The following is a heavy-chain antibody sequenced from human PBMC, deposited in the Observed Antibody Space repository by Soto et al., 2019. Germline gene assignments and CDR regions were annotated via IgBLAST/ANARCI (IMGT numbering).Heavy chain of an antibody. CDR3: ARALVVVAATGSWYFDL. CDR1: GGTFSSYA. V-gene: IGHV1-69*12. D-gene: IGHD2-15*01. Sequence: QVQLVQSGAEVKKPGSSVKVSSKASGGTFSSYAISWVRQAPGQGLEWMGGIIPIFGTANYAQKFQGRVTITADESTSTAYMELSSLRSEDTAVYYCARALVVVAATGSWYFDLWGRGTLVTVSS. J-gene: IGHJ2*01. CDR2: IIPIFGTA.